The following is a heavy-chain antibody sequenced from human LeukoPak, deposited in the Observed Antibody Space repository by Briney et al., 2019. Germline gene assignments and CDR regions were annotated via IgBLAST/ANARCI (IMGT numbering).Heavy chain of an antibody. CDR3: ARGLGWKVATMGLFYMDY. J-gene: IGHJ6*03. V-gene: IGHV4-34*01. CDR1: GGSFSGYD. CDR2: INDGGDT. Sequence: SDTLSLTCGVSGGSFSGYDWSWVRQSPGKGLEWIGEINDGGDTNYNPSLKSRVTISKDTSKNQFSLKVTSVTAADTAVYYCARGLGWKVATMGLFYMDYWGEGTTVTVSS. D-gene: IGHD5-24*01.